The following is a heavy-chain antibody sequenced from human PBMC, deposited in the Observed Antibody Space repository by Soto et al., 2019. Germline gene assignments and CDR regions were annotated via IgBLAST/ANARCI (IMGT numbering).Heavy chain of an antibody. Sequence: ASVKVSCKASGYTFTSYDINWVRQATGQGLEWMGWMSPNSGNTGYAQKFQGRVTMTRNTSISTAYMELSSLRSEDTAVYYCARGMRGSSSWSSGYYYGMDVWGQGTTVTV. V-gene: IGHV1-8*01. J-gene: IGHJ6*02. CDR3: ARGMRGSSSWSSGYYYGMDV. D-gene: IGHD6-13*01. CDR2: MSPNSGNT. CDR1: GYTFTSYD.